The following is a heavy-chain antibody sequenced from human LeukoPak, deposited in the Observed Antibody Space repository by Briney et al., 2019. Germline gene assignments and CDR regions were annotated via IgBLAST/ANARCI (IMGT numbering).Heavy chain of an antibody. Sequence: SETLSLTCTVSGGSISSDYWSWSREPPGKGLEWIGYIYYSGSTNYNPSLKSRGTISVDTSKNQFSLKLSSVTAADTAVYYCARMTNWGQGTLVTVSS. CDR1: GGSISSDY. CDR2: IYYSGST. J-gene: IGHJ4*02. V-gene: IGHV4-59*01. CDR3: ARMTN.